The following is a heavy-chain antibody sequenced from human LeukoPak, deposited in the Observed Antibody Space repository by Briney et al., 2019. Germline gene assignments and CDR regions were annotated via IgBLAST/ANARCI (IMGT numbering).Heavy chain of an antibody. CDR2: IYTSWST. Sequence: SETLSLTCTVSGGSISSYYWSWIRQPAGKGLEWIGRIYTSWSTNYNPSLKSRVTMSVDTSKNQFSLKLSSVPAADTAVYYCARAIGEYGSGSQYYYGMDVWGQGTTVTVSS. D-gene: IGHD3-10*01. J-gene: IGHJ6*02. CDR3: ARAIGEYGSGSQYYYGMDV. CDR1: GGSISSYY. V-gene: IGHV4-4*07.